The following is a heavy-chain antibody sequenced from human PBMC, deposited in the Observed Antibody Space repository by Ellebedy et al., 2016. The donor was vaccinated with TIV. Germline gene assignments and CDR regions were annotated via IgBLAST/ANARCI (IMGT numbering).Heavy chain of an antibody. CDR3: ATEKDDFWSGYRFEY. D-gene: IGHD3-3*01. J-gene: IGHJ4*02. CDR1: GFTFTTSK. Sequence: AASVKVSCKASGFTFTTSKVQWVRQARGQRLEWIGWIVLCSGNTNYAQEFQERVTITRDMSTNTAFMELSSLRSEDTAIYYCATEKDDFWSGYRFEYWGQGTLVTVSS. V-gene: IGHV1-58*01. CDR2: IVLCSGNT.